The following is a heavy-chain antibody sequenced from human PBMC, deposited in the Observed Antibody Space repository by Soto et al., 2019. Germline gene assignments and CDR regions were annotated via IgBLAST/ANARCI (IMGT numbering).Heavy chain of an antibody. CDR1: GFTFDDYA. D-gene: IGHD6-13*01. CDR3: AIDMRQQLATDFDY. CDR2: ISWNSGSI. V-gene: IGHV3-9*01. J-gene: IGHJ4*02. Sequence: EVQLVESGGGLVQPGRSLRLSCAASGFTFDDYAMHWVRQAQGKGLEWVSGISWNSGSIGYADSVKGRFTISRDNAKNSLYLQMNSLRAEDTALYYCAIDMRQQLATDFDYWGQGTLVTVSS.